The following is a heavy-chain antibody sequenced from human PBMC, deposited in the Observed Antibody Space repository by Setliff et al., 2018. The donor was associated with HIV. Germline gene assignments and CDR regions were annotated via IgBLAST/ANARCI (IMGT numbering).Heavy chain of an antibody. CDR3: ASGIYRYSGIYGFQH. J-gene: IGHJ1*01. CDR1: GFTFDDYG. V-gene: IGHV3-20*04. CDR2: ISWNGGST. Sequence: RPGGSLRLSCAASGFTFDDYGMSWVRQAPGKGLEWVSGISWNGGSTGYADSVKGRFTISRDNAKNSLDLQMNSLRAEDTALYYCASGIYRYSGIYGFQHWGQGTLVTVSS. D-gene: IGHD1-26*01.